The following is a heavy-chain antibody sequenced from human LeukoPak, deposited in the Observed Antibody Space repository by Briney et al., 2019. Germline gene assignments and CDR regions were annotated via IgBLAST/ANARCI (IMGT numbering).Heavy chain of an antibody. CDR2: IIPILGIA. CDR1: GGTFSSYA. J-gene: IGHJ4*02. D-gene: IGHD3-22*01. CDR3: ARVAAYDSSGYSFAY. Sequence: SVKVSCKASGGTFSSYAISWVRQAPGQGLEWMGRIIPILGIANYAQKFQGRVTVTADKSTSTAYMELSSLRSEDTAVYYCARVAAYDSSGYSFAYWGQGTLVTVSS. V-gene: IGHV1-69*04.